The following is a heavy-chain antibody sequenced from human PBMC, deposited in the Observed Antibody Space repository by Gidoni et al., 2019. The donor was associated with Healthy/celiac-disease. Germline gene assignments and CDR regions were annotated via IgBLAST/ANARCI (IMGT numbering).Heavy chain of an antibody. CDR3: ACLVRGDQRSYYYYYGMDV. Sequence: HVQLVQSGAEVKKPRASVKVSCQASGDTFTRYGIIWVRQAPGQGLEWMGWISAYNGNTNYAQKLQGRVTMTTDTSTSTAYMELRSLRSDDTAVYYCACLVRGDQRSYYYYYGMDVWSQGTTVTVSS. V-gene: IGHV1-18*04. CDR2: ISAYNGNT. CDR1: GDTFTRYG. J-gene: IGHJ6*02. D-gene: IGHD2-2*01.